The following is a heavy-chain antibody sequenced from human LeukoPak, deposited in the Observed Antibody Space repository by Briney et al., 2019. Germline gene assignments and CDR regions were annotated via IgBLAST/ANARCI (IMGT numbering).Heavy chain of an antibody. J-gene: IGHJ6*02. V-gene: IGHV3-66*01. CDR1: GFTVSNNY. Sequence: GGSLRLSCAASGFTVSNNYMSWVRQAPGKGLEWVALIYSGGSTYYADFVKGRFTISRDNSKNTLYLQMSSLRAEDTAVYYCAGFSHKGVWGQGTTVSVSS. CDR3: AGFSHKGV. CDR2: IYSGGST.